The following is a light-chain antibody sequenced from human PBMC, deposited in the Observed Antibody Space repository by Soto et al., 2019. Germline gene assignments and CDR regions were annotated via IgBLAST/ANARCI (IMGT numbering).Light chain of an antibody. V-gene: IGKV3-20*01. CDR3: QQYGSSST. J-gene: IGKJ5*01. CDR2: GAS. Sequence: EIVLAQSRGTLSLSPGEKAPLFFRASQSVSSSYLAWYQQKPGQAPRLLIYGASSRPTGIPDRFSGSGSGTDFTLTISRLEPEDFAVYYCQQYGSSSTFGQGTRLEI. CDR1: QSVSSSY.